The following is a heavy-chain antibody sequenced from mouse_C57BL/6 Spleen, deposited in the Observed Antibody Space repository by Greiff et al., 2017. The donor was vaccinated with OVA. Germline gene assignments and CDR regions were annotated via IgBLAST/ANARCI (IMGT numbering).Heavy chain of an antibody. D-gene: IGHD1-1*01. J-gene: IGHJ3*01. CDR3: TPYYYGSSWFAY. CDR2: LDPENGDT. CDR1: GFNIKDDY. Sequence: EVQLQQSGAELVRPGASVKLSCTASGFNIKDDYMHWVKQRPEQGLEWIGWLDPENGDTEYASKFQGKATITADTSSNTAYLQLSSLTSEDTAVYYCTPYYYGSSWFAYWGQGTLVTVSA. V-gene: IGHV14-4*01.